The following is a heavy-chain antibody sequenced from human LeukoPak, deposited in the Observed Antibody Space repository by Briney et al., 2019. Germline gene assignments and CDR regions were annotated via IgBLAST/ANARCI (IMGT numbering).Heavy chain of an antibody. CDR1: GFTFSSFA. J-gene: IGHJ6*02. CDR3: AKVPAITMIVSMDV. Sequence: PGGSLRLSCAASGFTFSSFAMSWVRQAPGKGLEWVSVISGSGGSTDYADSVKGRFTISRDNSKNTLYLQMKSLRAEDTGVYCCAKVPAITMIVSMDVWGQGTTVTVSS. V-gene: IGHV3-23*01. D-gene: IGHD3-22*01. CDR2: ISGSGGST.